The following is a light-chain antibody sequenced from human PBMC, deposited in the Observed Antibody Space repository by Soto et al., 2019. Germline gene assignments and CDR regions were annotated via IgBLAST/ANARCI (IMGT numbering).Light chain of an antibody. Sequence: DIKLTQSPSTLSASLGDSVTITCRASQNIDTSLAWYQHKPGKAPKLLIYKASTLESGVPSNFSGSGSGTEFTLTISSLQPEDFATYYCQQFNNYPLTFGGGTKVDIK. V-gene: IGKV1-5*03. CDR2: KAS. CDR1: QNIDTS. J-gene: IGKJ4*01. CDR3: QQFNNYPLT.